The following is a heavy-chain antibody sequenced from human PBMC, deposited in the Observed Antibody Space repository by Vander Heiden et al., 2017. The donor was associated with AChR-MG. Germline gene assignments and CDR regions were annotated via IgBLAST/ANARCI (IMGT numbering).Heavy chain of an antibody. CDR2: INHSGST. D-gene: IGHD3-10*01. CDR3: ARSGFAVLLWFGEPSGFDP. Sequence: QVQLQQWGAGLLKPSETLSLTCAVYGGSFSGYYWSWIRQPPGKGLEWIGEINHSGSTNYNPSLKRRVTISVDTSKNQVSLKLSSVTAADTAVYYCARSGFAVLLWFGEPSGFDPWGQGTLVTVSS. J-gene: IGHJ5*02. V-gene: IGHV4-34*01. CDR1: GGSFSGYY.